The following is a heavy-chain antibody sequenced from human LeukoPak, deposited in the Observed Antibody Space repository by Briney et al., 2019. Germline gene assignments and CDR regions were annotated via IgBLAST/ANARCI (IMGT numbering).Heavy chain of an antibody. V-gene: IGHV4-39*01. CDR1: GASISSSSYY. J-gene: IGHJ4*02. CDR3: ARQNNLWNFDFDY. D-gene: IGHD1-7*01. Sequence: SETLSLTCTVSGASISSSSYYWGWIRQPPGKGLEWIGSIYYSGSTYNNPSLKSRVTISVDTSKNQFSLKLSSVTAADTAVYYCARQNNLWNFDFDYWGQGTLVTVSS. CDR2: IYYSGST.